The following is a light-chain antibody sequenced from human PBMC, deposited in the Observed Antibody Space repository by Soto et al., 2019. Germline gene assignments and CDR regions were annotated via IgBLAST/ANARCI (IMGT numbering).Light chain of an antibody. CDR2: GVY. CDR3: QQDENSRMN. CDR1: QSVRGSY. Sequence: SPSTLALSPWKRATLSSMASQSVRGSYLAGDQQKPGQAPRLLSYGVYRRATGTPDRVSGSGSGTDFTLTITGRDPEHFAVYYSQQDENSRMNLGQGARLEI. V-gene: IGKV3-20*01. J-gene: IGKJ5*01.